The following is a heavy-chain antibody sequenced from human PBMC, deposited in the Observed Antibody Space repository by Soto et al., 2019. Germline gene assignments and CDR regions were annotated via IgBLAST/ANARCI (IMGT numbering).Heavy chain of an antibody. CDR1: GGTFSSYA. J-gene: IGHJ5*02. CDR2: IIPIFGTA. CDR3: ARDSGYCSGGSCYTHNWFDP. V-gene: IGHV1-69*13. Sequence: ASVKVSCKASGGTFSSYAISRVRQAPGQGLEWMGGIIPIFGTANYAQKFQGRVTITADESTSTAYMELSSLRSEDTAVYYCARDSGYCSGGSCYTHNWFDPWGQGTLVTVSS. D-gene: IGHD2-15*01.